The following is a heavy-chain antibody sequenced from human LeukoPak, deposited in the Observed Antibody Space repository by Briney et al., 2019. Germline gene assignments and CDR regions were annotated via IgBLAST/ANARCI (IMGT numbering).Heavy chain of an antibody. D-gene: IGHD2-2*02. J-gene: IGHJ6*03. CDR3: ARDGIYCSSTSCYKGGEPYYYYYMDV. CDR1: GFTFSSYS. CDR2: ISSSSSYI. V-gene: IGHV3-21*01. Sequence: GGSLRLSCAASGFTFSSYSMNWVRQAPGKGLEWVSSISSSSSYIYYADSVKGRFTISRDNAKNSLYLQMNSLRAEDTAVYYCARDGIYCSSTSCYKGGEPYYYYYMDVWGKGTTVTVSS.